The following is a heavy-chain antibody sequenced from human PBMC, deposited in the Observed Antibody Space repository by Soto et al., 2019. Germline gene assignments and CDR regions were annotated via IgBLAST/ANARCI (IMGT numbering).Heavy chain of an antibody. CDR3: ARDGITIFGVVIIPWFDP. CDR2: ISAYNGNT. Sequence: QVQLVQSGAEVKKPGASVKVSCKASGYTFTSYGISWVRQAPGQGLEWMGWISAYNGNTNYAQKLQGRVTMTTDTSTSTAYMELRSLRSDDTAVFYCARDGITIFGVVIIPWFDPWGQGTLVTVSS. D-gene: IGHD3-3*01. CDR1: GYTFTSYG. J-gene: IGHJ5*02. V-gene: IGHV1-18*01.